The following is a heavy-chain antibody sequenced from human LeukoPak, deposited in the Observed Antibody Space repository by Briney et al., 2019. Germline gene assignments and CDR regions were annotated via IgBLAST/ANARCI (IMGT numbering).Heavy chain of an antibody. CDR1: GGSLSGYY. CDR2: IIDDGTT. Sequence: SETLSLTCAEFGGSLSGYYWSWVRQPPGKGVEWMGEIIDDGTTKYNSSLTRRAALSVDASKKQFSRSLTSMTAADTAVYYSARGLPSGYPPVPFDDWGQGTLVTVSS. V-gene: IGHV4-34*12. J-gene: IGHJ4*02. CDR3: ARGLPSGYPPVPFDD. D-gene: IGHD3-3*01.